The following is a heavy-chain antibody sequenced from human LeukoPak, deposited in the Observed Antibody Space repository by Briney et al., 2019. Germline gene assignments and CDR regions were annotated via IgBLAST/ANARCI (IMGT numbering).Heavy chain of an antibody. Sequence: ASVKVSCKASGYTFTSYDINWVRQATGQGLEWMGWMNPNSGNTGYAQKFQGRVTITRNTSISTAYMELSSLRSEDTAVYYCARVARFGENTFYNWFDPWGQGTLVTVSS. D-gene: IGHD3-10*01. CDR1: GYTFTSYD. CDR3: ARVARFGENTFYNWFDP. CDR2: MNPNSGNT. V-gene: IGHV1-8*03. J-gene: IGHJ5*02.